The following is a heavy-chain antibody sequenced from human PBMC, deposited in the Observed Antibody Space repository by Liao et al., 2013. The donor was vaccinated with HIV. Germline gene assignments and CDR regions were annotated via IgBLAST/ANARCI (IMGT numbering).Heavy chain of an antibody. CDR2: IYTSGNT. CDR1: GGSISSGSYY. Sequence: QVQLQESGPGLVKPSQTLSLTCTVSGGSISSGSYYWSWIRQPAGKGLEWIGHIYTSGNTNYNPSLKSRVIISGDMSKNQFSLKLSSVTAADTAVYYCARAPGDFLSGYSKPAGFQYWGQGTLVTVSS. CDR3: ARAPGDFLSGYSKPAGFQY. J-gene: IGHJ1*01. V-gene: IGHV4-61*02. D-gene: IGHD3-3*01.